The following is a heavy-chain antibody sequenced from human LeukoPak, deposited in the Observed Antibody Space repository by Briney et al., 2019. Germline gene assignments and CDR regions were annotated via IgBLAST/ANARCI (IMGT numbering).Heavy chain of an antibody. CDR1: GFMFDDYA. J-gene: IGHJ4*02. CDR2: ISGDGVSR. V-gene: IGHV3-43*02. Sequence: PGGSLRISCAASGFMFDDYAMHWVRQVPGKGLEWVSLISGDGVSRFYADSVKGRFTISRDNNNDSLSLQTNRLTTEDTAYYYCAREQFSHTSNYFDTWGQGILVTVSS. CDR3: AREQFSHTSNYFDT. D-gene: IGHD5-24*01.